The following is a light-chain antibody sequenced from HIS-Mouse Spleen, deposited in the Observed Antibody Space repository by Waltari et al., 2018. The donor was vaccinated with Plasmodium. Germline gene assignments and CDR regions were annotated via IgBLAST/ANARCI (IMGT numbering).Light chain of an antibody. Sequence: SYELTQPSSVSVSPGQTARITCSGDVLAKKYARGFQQKPGQAPVLVIYKDSERPSGIPVRFSGASSGTTVTLTISGAQVEDEADYYCYSAADNNWVFGGGTKLTVL. J-gene: IGLJ3*02. CDR1: VLAKKY. CDR3: YSAADNNWV. CDR2: KDS. V-gene: IGLV3-27*01.